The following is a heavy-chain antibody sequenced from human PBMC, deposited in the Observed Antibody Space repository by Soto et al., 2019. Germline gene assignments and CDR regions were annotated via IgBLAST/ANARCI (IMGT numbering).Heavy chain of an antibody. Sequence: SSVKVFCRASGYTFTGYYMHWVRQAPGQGLEWMGWVNPNSGGTNYAQKFQGRVTMTRDTPISTAYMELSRLRSDDTAVYYCARSGIGGKRGMDVWGQGTTVTVSS. CDR3: ARSGIGGKRGMDV. CDR1: GYTFTGYY. CDR2: VNPNSGGT. J-gene: IGHJ6*02. V-gene: IGHV1-2*02. D-gene: IGHD3-10*01.